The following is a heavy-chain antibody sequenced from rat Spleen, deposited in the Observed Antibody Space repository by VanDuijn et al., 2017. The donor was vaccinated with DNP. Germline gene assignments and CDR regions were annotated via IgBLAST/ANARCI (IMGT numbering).Heavy chain of an antibody. CDR1: GFTFSDYN. CDR3: ARENWYYFGS. D-gene: IGHD5-1*01. CDR2: ISYDGSST. J-gene: IGHJ2*01. Sequence: EVQLVESGGGLVQPGRSLKLSCAASGFTFSDYNMAWVRQVPKKGLEWVATISYDGSSTYYRDSVKGRFTISRENAKSTLYLQMDSLRSEDTATYYCARENWYYFGSWGPGVMVTVSS. V-gene: IGHV5-7*01.